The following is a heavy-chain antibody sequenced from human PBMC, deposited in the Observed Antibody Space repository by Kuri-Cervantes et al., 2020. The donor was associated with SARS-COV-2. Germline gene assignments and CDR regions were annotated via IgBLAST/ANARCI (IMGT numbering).Heavy chain of an antibody. CDR1: GYTFTNFY. Sequence: ASVKVSCKASGYTFTNFYIHWVRQAPGQGLEWIGGIIPILGIANYAQKFQGRVTTTADKSTSTAYMELSSLRSEDTAVYYCARNLLTGTPFFWSNFDYWGQGTLVTVSS. CDR3: ARNLLTGTPFFWSNFDY. V-gene: IGHV1-69*10. J-gene: IGHJ4*02. CDR2: IIPILGIA. D-gene: IGHD1-20*01.